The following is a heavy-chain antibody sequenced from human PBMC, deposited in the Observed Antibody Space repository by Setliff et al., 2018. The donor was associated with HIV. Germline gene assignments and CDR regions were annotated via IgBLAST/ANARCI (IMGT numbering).Heavy chain of an antibody. J-gene: IGHJ4*02. CDR2: ISPYNGDA. Sequence: ASVKVSCKASGYPFTSYGICWVRQAPGHGLEWMGYISPYNGDAYYAEKFQGRVTMTTDTSTTAVSMELTNLRSDDTAVYFCARMQAYYNFWRSTYYFDYWGQGTLVTVSS. CDR1: GYPFTSYG. V-gene: IGHV1-18*01. CDR3: ARMQAYYNFWRSTYYFDY. D-gene: IGHD3-3*01.